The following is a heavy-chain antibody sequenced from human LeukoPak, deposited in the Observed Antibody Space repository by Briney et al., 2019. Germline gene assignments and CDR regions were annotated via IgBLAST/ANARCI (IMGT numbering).Heavy chain of an antibody. D-gene: IGHD3-16*01. J-gene: IGHJ5*02. CDR3: VGDGGTDWYDP. CDR1: GFSVSDYW. CDR2: IKQDGSEK. Sequence: PGGSLRLSCAASGFSVSDYWMTWVRQAPGKGLEWVANIKQDGSEKTYVDSVKGRFTISRDNAKNSLYLQMNSLRVEDTAMYYCVGDGGTDWYDPWGQGTLVTVFS. V-gene: IGHV3-7*01.